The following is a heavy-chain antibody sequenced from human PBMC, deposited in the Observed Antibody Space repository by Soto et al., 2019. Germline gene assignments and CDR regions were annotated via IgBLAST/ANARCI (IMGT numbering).Heavy chain of an antibody. CDR3: GLEPTGTGGFDY. CDR2: IDLDSSHT. CDR1: GHTFTGHH. Sequence: QVQLVQSGPEVKMPGASVKVSCKASGHTFTGHHMHWVRQAPGQGLEWMAYIDLDSSHTKYAQRFQGRVTTTRDTSITTVYMELSGLRFDDTALYYCGLEPTGTGGFDYWGQGTLLTGSS. D-gene: IGHD7-27*01. J-gene: IGHJ4*02. V-gene: IGHV1-2*02.